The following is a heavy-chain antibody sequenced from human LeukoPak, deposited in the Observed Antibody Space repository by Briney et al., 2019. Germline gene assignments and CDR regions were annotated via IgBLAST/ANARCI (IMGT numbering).Heavy chain of an antibody. V-gene: IGHV3-30*03. J-gene: IGHJ4*02. D-gene: IGHD6-13*01. Sequence: GRSLRLSCAASGFSFSIYGMHWVRQAPGKGLEWVAVISYEGSNKYYADSVKGRFTISRDNAKNSLYLQMDSLRAEDTAVYYCARAAHSSSAFWGQGTLVTVSS. CDR1: GFSFSIYG. CDR2: ISYEGSNK. CDR3: ARAAHSSSAF.